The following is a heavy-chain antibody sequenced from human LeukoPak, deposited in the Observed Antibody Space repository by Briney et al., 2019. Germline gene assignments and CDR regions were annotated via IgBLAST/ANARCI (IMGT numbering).Heavy chain of an antibody. CDR2: ISRGGDYT. D-gene: IGHD6-19*01. Sequence: GGSLRLSCAASGFTFSSYSMNWVRQAPGKGLEWVSSISRGGDYTYSEDSVKGRFTISRDNAKDSLYLQLNSLRAEDTAVYYCARDLMAVADTGFDYWGQGALVTVSS. CDR3: ARDLMAVADTGFDY. J-gene: IGHJ4*02. V-gene: IGHV3-21*01. CDR1: GFTFSSYS.